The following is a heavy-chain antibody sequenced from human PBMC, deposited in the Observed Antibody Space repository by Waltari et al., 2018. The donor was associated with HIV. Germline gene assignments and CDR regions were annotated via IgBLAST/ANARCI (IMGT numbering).Heavy chain of an antibody. V-gene: IGHV3-21*01. D-gene: IGHD2-2*01. CDR2: ISSSSSYI. CDR1: GFTFSSYS. Sequence: EVQLVESGGGLVKPGGSLRLSCAASGFTFSSYSMNWVRPAPGTGLEWVSFISSSSSYIYYADSVKGRFTISRDNAKNSLYLQMNSLRAEDTAVYYCAGGYQLLPGYYYYGMDVWGQGTTVTVSS. J-gene: IGHJ6*02. CDR3: AGGYQLLPGYYYYGMDV.